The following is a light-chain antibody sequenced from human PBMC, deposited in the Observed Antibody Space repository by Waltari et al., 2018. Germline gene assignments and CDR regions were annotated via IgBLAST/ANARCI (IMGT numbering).Light chain of an antibody. CDR1: SSDVGPSNY. V-gene: IGLV2-14*03. J-gene: IGLJ3*02. CDR2: DVS. CDR3: NSYTTISTWV. Sequence: QSALTQPASVSGPPGQSITISCTGTSSDVGPSNYVSWYQQYPGKAPKLIIYDVSYRPSGVSSRFSGAKSGNTASLPISGLQAEDEADYYCNSYTTISTWVFGGGTKLTVL.